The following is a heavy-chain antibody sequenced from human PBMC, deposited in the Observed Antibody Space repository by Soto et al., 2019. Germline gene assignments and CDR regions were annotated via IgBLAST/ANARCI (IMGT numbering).Heavy chain of an antibody. CDR3: AKAVTGTTRWDAFDI. D-gene: IGHD1-7*01. J-gene: IGHJ3*02. Sequence: GGSLRLSCAASGFTFSSYAMSWARQAPGKGLEWVSAISGSGGSTYYADSVKGRFTISRDNSKNTLYLQMNSLRAEDTAVYYCAKAVTGTTRWDAFDIWGQGTMVTVSS. V-gene: IGHV3-23*01. CDR2: ISGSGGST. CDR1: GFTFSSYA.